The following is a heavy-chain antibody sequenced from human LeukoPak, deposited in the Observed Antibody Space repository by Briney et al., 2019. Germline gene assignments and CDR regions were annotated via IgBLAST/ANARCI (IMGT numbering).Heavy chain of an antibody. CDR2: ISSSSSYI. CDR3: ERDPPNSYYYDSSGYYYFSY. CDR1: GFTFSSYS. D-gene: IGHD3-22*01. V-gene: IGHV3-21*01. Sequence: PGGSLRLSCAASGFTFSSYSMHWVRQAPGKGLEWVSSISSSSSYIYYADSVKGRFTISRDNAKNSLYLQMNSLRAEDTAVYYCERDPPNSYYYDSSGYYYFSYWGQGTLVTVSS. J-gene: IGHJ4*02.